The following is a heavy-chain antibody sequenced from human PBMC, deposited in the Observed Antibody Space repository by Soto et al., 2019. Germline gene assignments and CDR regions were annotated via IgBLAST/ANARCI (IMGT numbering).Heavy chain of an antibody. CDR1: GGSLSGYY. V-gene: IGHV4-34*01. CDR3: ARYHNKNSLYGVDV. D-gene: IGHD2-2*01. Sequence: PSETLSLTCAVSGGSLSGYYWSWIRQSPGKGLEWIGEINHRGSSDYNPFLKSRVTISIDASKNQFSLELSSVTAADTAIYYCARYHNKNSLYGVDVWGQGTTVTVSS. J-gene: IGHJ6*02. CDR2: INHRGSS.